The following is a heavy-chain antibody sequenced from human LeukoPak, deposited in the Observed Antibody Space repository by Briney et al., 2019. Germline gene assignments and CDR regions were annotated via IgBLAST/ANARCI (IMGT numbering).Heavy chain of an antibody. D-gene: IGHD3-10*01. CDR1: GYSISSGYY. Sequence: SETLSLTCTVSGYSISSGYYWGWIRQPPGKGLEWIGSIYHGGSTYYSPSLKSRVTISEDTSKNQFSLKLSSVTPADTAVYYCARSRVTTVRAPEGGSYFDYWGQGTLATVSS. CDR2: IYHGGST. CDR3: ARSRVTTVRAPEGGSYFDY. J-gene: IGHJ4*02. V-gene: IGHV4-38-2*02.